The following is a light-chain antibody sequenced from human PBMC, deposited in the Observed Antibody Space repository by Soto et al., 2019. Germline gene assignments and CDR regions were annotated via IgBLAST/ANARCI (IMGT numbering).Light chain of an antibody. V-gene: IGLV2-14*03. CDR3: SSYTSTSSAVL. Sequence: QSALTQPASVSGSPGQSITISCTGTSSDIGGYTYVSWYQQHPGKAPKLILYEVTNRPSGVSNRFSGSKSANTASLTISGLQAEDEADYFCSSYTSTSSAVLFGGVTKLTVL. J-gene: IGLJ2*01. CDR2: EVT. CDR1: SSDIGGYTY.